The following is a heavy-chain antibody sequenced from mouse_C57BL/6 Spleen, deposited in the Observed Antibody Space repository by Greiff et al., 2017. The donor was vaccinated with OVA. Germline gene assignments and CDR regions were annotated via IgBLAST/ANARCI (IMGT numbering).Heavy chain of an antibody. D-gene: IGHD1-1*01. V-gene: IGHV5-17*01. CDR2: ISSGSSTI. CDR1: GFTFSDYG. J-gene: IGHJ1*03. CDR3: ARKYYGSSYDWYFDV. Sequence: EVKLMESGGGLVKPGGSLKLSCAASGFTFSDYGMHWVRQAPEKGLEWVAYISSGSSTIYYADTVKGRSTISRDNAKNTLFLQMTSLRSEDTAMYYCARKYYGSSYDWYFDVWGTGTTVTVSS.